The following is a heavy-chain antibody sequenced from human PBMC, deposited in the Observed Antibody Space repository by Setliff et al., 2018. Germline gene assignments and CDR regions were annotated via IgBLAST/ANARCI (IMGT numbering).Heavy chain of an antibody. V-gene: IGHV4-59*01. CDR3: AAIGLDTAMITGVLFDF. CDR1: GGSISSYY. D-gene: IGHD5-18*01. CDR2: IYYSGST. J-gene: IGHJ4*02. Sequence: LSLTCTVSGGSISSYYWSWIRQPPGKGLEWIGYIYYSGSTNYNPSLKSRVTISVDTSKNQFSLKLSSVTAADTAVYYCAAIGLDTAMITGVLFDFWGQGTLVTVS.